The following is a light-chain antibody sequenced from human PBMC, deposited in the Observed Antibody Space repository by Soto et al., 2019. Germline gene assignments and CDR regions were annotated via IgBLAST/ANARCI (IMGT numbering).Light chain of an antibody. Sequence: EIVLTQSPSTLSLSPGERATLSCRASQSVSTYLAWYQQRPGQAPRLLIYDASYRATDIPPRFSGSGSGTDFTLTITRLEPEDFALYYCQQYGHSPRTFGQGTKVDI. CDR2: DAS. J-gene: IGKJ1*01. CDR1: QSVSTY. V-gene: IGKV3-11*01. CDR3: QQYGHSPRT.